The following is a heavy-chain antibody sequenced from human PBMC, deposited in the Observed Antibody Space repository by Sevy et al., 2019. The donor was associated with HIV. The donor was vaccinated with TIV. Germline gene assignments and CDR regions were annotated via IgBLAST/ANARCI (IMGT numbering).Heavy chain of an antibody. V-gene: IGHV3-21*01. CDR3: ARDGGCSTTSCLLYFDY. CDR2: ISSSSRYI. CDR1: GFTFSSYT. J-gene: IGHJ4*01. D-gene: IGHD2-2*01. Sequence: GGSLRLSCAVSGFTFSSYTMNWVRQAPGKGLEWVSSISSSSRYIYYADSVKGRFNISRDNAKNSVYLQMNSLRTEDTAVYYCARDGGCSTTSCLLYFDYWGQGTLVTVSS.